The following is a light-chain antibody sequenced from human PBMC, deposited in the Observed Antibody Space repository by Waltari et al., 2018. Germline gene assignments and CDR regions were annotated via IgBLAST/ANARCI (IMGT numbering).Light chain of an antibody. J-gene: IGKJ2*01. CDR2: GAS. CDR3: QQSYHIPYT. V-gene: IGKV1-39*01. CDR1: QSTWSH. Sequence: DVQMTQSPSSLSASVGDRVTITCRASQSTWSHLNWYPQKPGKAPKILIYGASTLQGGVPSRFSGSGSGTDFTLTISSLQPEDSATYYCQQSYHIPYTFGQGTKLEIK.